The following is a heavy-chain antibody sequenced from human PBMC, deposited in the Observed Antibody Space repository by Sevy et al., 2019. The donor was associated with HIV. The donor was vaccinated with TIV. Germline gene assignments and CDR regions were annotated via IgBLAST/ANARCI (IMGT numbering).Heavy chain of an antibody. CDR1: GFTFSKYS. CDR2: LAFGCGEI. J-gene: IGHJ4*02. Sequence: GGSLRLSCAASGFTFSKYSMSWVRQPPGKGLEWVSTLAFGCGEINYADSVKGRFTISRDNSKSSVYLQMNNLRPEDTAVYYWAREGCTNRHDYWGQGTLVTVSS. CDR3: AREGCTNRHDY. V-gene: IGHV3-23*01. D-gene: IGHD2-8*01.